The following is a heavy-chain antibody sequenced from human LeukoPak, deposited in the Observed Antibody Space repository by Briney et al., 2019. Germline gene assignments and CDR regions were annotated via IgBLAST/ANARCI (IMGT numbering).Heavy chain of an antibody. D-gene: IGHD1-26*01. CDR2: VKSKTDGGTT. V-gene: IGHV3-15*01. Sequence: MPGGSLRLSCAASGFTFSSAWMGWVRQAPRQGLEWVGRVKSKTDGGTTDYAAPVKVRFTISRDDSKTTLYLQMSSLKIEDTAVYYCTTDRGRTELPLFASWGQGTLVTVSS. CDR1: GFTFSSAW. J-gene: IGHJ5*01. CDR3: TTDRGRTELPLFAS.